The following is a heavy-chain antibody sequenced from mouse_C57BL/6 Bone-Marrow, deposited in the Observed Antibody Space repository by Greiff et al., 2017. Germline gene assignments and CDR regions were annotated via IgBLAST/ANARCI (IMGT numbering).Heavy chain of an antibody. CDR3: DKEDGLYCLYAMDY. J-gene: IGHJ4*01. CDR1: GFSLTSYG. CDR2: IWRGGST. Sequence: VQLQQSGPGLVQPSQSLSITCTVSGFSLTSYGVHWVRQSPGKGLEWLGVIWRGGSTDYNAAFMSRLSITKDNSKSQVFFKMNTLQADDTAIYNCDKEDGLYCLYAMDYWGQGTSVTVSS. V-gene: IGHV2-5*01. D-gene: IGHD3-1*01.